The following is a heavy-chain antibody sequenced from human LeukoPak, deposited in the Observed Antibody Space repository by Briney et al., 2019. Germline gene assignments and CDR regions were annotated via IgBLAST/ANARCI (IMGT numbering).Heavy chain of an antibody. D-gene: IGHD1-14*01. CDR1: GFSLNTRQMC. V-gene: IGHV2-70*17. CDR2: IDWDDEM. CDR3: ARMTPDSPSFDF. Sequence: ESGPALVKPIQTLTLTCTFSGFSLNTRQMCVVWIRQSPGKALEWLARIDWDDEMFYSKSLRTRLSISKDTSKNQVVLTVNNVHPVDTGIYFCARMTPDSPSFDFWGQGILVTVSS. J-gene: IGHJ4*02.